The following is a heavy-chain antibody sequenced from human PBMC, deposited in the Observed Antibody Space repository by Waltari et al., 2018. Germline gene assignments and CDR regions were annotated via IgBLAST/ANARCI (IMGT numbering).Heavy chain of an antibody. V-gene: IGHV4-31*03. CDR2: IYYSGRT. J-gene: IGHJ5*02. CDR3: ARGAPRAAAGQNWFDP. CDR1: GGSISSGGYY. Sequence: QVQLQESGPGLVKPSQTLSLTCTVSGGSISSGGYYWSWIRQHPGKGLEWIGYIYYSGRTYDNPSLKSRVTISVDTSKNQFSLKLSSVTAADTAVYYCARGAPRAAAGQNWFDPWGQGTLVTVSS. D-gene: IGHD6-13*01.